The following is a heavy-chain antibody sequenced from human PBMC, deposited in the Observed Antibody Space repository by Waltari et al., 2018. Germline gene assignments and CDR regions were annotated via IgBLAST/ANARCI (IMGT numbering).Heavy chain of an antibody. V-gene: IGHV4-34*01. D-gene: IGHD4-17*01. Sequence: QVQLQQWGAGLLKPSEPLSLTCAVYGGSFSGYSWRWIRQPPGKGLEWIGEINHSGSTNYNPSLKSRVTISVDTSKNQFSLKLSSVTAADTAVYYCARGRAYGAKGAFDIWGQGTMVTVSS. CDR3: ARGRAYGAKGAFDI. CDR2: INHSGST. J-gene: IGHJ3*02. CDR1: GGSFSGYS.